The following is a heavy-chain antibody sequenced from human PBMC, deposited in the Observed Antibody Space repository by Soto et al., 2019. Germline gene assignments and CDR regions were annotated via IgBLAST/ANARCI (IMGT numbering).Heavy chain of an antibody. CDR3: ARDRYYYGSGSYLGYYYYYGMDV. CDR1: GFTFSSYG. D-gene: IGHD3-10*01. Sequence: QVQLVESGGGVVQPGRSLRLSCAASGFTFSSYGMHWVRQAPGKGLEWVAVIWYDGSNKYYADSVKGRFTISRDNSTNTLYLQMNSLRAEGTAVYYCARDRYYYGSGSYLGYYYYYGMDVWGQGTTVTVSS. CDR2: IWYDGSNK. V-gene: IGHV3-33*01. J-gene: IGHJ6*02.